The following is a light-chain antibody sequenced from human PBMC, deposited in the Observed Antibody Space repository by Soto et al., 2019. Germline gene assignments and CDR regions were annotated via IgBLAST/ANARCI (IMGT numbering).Light chain of an antibody. CDR3: QLYGSSPLFT. Sequence: IVLTQSPDTLSLSPGERATFSCRASQSISSTYLAWFQQKAGQTPRLLISGASSRATGIPERFSGSGSGTDFTLTISRLEPEDFAVYWCQLYGSSPLFTFGPGTKVDIK. V-gene: IGKV3-20*01. J-gene: IGKJ3*01. CDR2: GAS. CDR1: QSISSTY.